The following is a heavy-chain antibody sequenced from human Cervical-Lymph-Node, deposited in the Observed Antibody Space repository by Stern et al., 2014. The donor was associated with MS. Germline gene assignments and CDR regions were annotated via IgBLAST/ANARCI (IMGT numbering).Heavy chain of an antibody. CDR3: TKGFTVTGTGYGVDV. CDR2: IRGSGGHT. V-gene: IGHV3-23*04. Sequence: EVQLVESGGNLVQPGGSLRLSCAPSGFTFSDYAMSWIRQAPGKGLEWISSIRGSGGHTFYADSVKGRFTISRDNSKNTLDLQMNSLRAEDSALYYCTKGFTVTGTGYGVDVWGQGTTVTVSS. CDR1: GFTFSDYA. D-gene: IGHD6-19*01. J-gene: IGHJ6*02.